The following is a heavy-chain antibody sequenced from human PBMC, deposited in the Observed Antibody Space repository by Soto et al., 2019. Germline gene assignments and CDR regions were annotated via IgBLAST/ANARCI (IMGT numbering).Heavy chain of an antibody. J-gene: IGHJ3*02. CDR3: ARRGVGDAFDI. D-gene: IGHD1-26*01. V-gene: IGHV1-18*01. CDR2: ISGYNGNT. Sequence: QGQLVQSGAEVKKPGASVRVSCKASGYTFTIYGISWVRQAPGEGLEWMGWISGYNGNTKYAQKFQGRVTLTTDTSTSTAYMELWSLRSDDTAVYYCARRGVGDAFDIWGQGTMVTVSS. CDR1: GYTFTIYG.